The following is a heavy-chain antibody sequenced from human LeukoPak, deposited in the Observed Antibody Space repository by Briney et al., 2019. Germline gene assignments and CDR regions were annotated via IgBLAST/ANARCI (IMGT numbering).Heavy chain of an antibody. V-gene: IGHV4-34*01. J-gene: IGHJ4*02. CDR3: ARGGGSYPDY. CDR1: GGSFSGYY. CDR2: INHSGST. Sequence: SETLSLTCAVYGGSFSGYYWSWIRQPPGKGLEWIGEINHSGSTNYNPSLKSRVTISVDTSENQFSLKLSSVTAADTAVYYCARGGGSYPDYWGQGTLVTVSS. D-gene: IGHD1-26*01.